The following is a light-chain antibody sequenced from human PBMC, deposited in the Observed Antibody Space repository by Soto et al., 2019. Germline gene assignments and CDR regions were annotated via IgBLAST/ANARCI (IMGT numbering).Light chain of an antibody. Sequence: DIQMTQSPSSLSASVGDEVTITCRASQTIMTYLNWYQLKPGKPPRLLIYTVSSLQNGVSSRFSGSGSGTEFTLTISFLQPDDFATYYCQQYNSSPWTFGQGTKVDIK. CDR1: QTIMTY. V-gene: IGKV1-5*01. J-gene: IGKJ1*01. CDR2: TVS. CDR3: QQYNSSPWT.